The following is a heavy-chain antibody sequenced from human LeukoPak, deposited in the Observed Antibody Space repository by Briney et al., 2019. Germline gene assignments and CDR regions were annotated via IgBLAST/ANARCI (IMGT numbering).Heavy chain of an antibody. CDR2: IYYSGST. CDR3: ARHNYDFWSGYYGPTNWFDP. D-gene: IGHD3-3*01. Sequence: SETLSLTCTVSGGSISSYYWSWLRQPPGKGLEWIGYIYYSGSTNYNPSLKSRVTISVDTSKNQFSLKLSSVTAADTAVYYCARHNYDFWSGYYGPTNWFDPWGQGTLVTVSS. V-gene: IGHV4-59*08. CDR1: GGSISSYY. J-gene: IGHJ5*02.